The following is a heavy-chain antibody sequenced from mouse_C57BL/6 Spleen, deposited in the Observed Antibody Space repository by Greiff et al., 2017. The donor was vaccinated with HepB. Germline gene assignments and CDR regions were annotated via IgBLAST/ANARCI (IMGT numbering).Heavy chain of an antibody. J-gene: IGHJ2*01. CDR1: GYTFTSYG. D-gene: IGHD1-1*01. V-gene: IGHV1-81*01. CDR2: IYPRSGNT. CDR3: ARWETTVGENYFDY. Sequence: VQLQQSGAELARPGASVKLSCKASGYTFTSYGISWVKQRTGQGLEWIGEIYPRSGNTYYNEKFKGKATLTADKSSSTAYMELRSLTSEDSAVYFCARWETTVGENYFDYWGQGTTLTVSS.